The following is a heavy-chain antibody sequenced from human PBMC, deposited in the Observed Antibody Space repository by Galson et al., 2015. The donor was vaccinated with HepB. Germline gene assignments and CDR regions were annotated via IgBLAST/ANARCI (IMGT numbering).Heavy chain of an antibody. CDR1: GFTFSNHG. V-gene: IGHV3-30*18. J-gene: IGHJ2*01. D-gene: IGHD2-8*01. CDR3: AKEIMVYAGDWYFDL. CDR2: ISSGGGTQ. Sequence: SLRLSCAASGFTFSNHGIHWVRQAPGKGLEWVAVISSGGGTQYLADSVRGRVTLSRDNPKNTVYLQMNSLGAEDAAVYYCAKEIMVYAGDWYFDLWGRGTLVTVSS.